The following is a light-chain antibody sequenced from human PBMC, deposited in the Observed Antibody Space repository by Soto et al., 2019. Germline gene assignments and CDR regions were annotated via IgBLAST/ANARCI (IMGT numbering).Light chain of an antibody. CDR1: QSVSSNN. J-gene: IGKJ5*01. V-gene: IGKV3-20*01. Sequence: EIVLTQSPGTLSLSTGVRATLSCRASQSVSSNNLAWYQQKLGRAPRLLISGASRRATGIPDRFSGSGSGTDFTLTITSLEPEDFAVYYCQQYGTSPRTFGQGTRLEI. CDR2: GAS. CDR3: QQYGTSPRT.